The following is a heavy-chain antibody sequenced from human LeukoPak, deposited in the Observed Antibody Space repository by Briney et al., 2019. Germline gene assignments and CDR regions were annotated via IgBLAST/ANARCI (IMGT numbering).Heavy chain of an antibody. CDR2: IRSSSSTI. CDR3: ARGLFTYYYDSSGHAPFDY. CDR1: GFTFTTYS. V-gene: IGHV3-48*01. J-gene: IGHJ4*02. Sequence: TGGSLRLSCAASGFTFTTYSMNWVRQAPGKGLEWVSYIRSSSSTIYYADSVKGRFTISRDNAKNSLYLQMNSLRAEDTAVYYCARGLFTYYYDSSGHAPFDYWGQGTLVTVSS. D-gene: IGHD3-22*01.